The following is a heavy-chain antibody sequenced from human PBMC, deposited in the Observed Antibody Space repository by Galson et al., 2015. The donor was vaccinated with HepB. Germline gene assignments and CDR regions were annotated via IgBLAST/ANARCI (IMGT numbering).Heavy chain of an antibody. V-gene: IGHV3-11*01. CDR3: ARVRSFGAYGDYVYFDY. D-gene: IGHD4-17*01. CDR2: ISSSGSTI. CDR1: GFTFSSYW. Sequence: SLRLSCAASGFTFSSYWMSWIRQAPVKGLEWVSYISSSGSTIYYADSVKGRFTISRDNAKNSLYLQMNSLRAEDTAVYYCARVRSFGAYGDYVYFDYWGQGTLVTVSS. J-gene: IGHJ4*02.